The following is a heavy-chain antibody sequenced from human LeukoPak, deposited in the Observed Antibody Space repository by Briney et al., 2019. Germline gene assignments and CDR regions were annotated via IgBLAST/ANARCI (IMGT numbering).Heavy chain of an antibody. CDR3: ARQRGSGCLDY. D-gene: IGHD6-19*01. Sequence: GGSLRLSCAASGFIFDDYGMTWVRQAPGKGLEWVSAVNWNGGSTGYADPVKGRFTISRDNAKNSLSLQMNSLRAEDTAVYYCARQRGSGCLDYWGQGTLVTVSS. V-gene: IGHV3-20*04. CDR2: VNWNGGST. J-gene: IGHJ4*02. CDR1: GFIFDDYG.